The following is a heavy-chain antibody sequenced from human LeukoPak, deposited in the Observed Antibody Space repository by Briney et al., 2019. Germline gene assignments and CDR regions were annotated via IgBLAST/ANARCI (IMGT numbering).Heavy chain of an antibody. CDR2: IYSGGFT. V-gene: IGHV3-66*01. J-gene: IGHJ4*02. D-gene: IGHD5-24*01. CDR1: GFNITSNY. CDR3: AREGMGYFDS. Sequence: GGSLRLSCAASGFNITSNYMNWVRQAPRKGLEWVAIIYSGGFTYYRDSVKGRFTIYRDNSKNTVYLQMNSLRVEDTAVYYCAREGMGYFDSWGQGTLVTVSS.